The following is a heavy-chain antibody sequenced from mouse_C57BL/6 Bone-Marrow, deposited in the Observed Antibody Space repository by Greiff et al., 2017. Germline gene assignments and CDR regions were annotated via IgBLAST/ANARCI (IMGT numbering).Heavy chain of an antibody. Sequence: EVKLMESGGGLVQPGGSLKLSCAASGFTFSDYGMAWVRQAPRKGPEWVAFISNLAYSIYYADTVTGRFTISRENAKNTLYLEMSSLRSEDTAMYYCARQGVYGYDDLAYWGQGTLVTVSA. CDR1: GFTFSDYG. CDR3: ARQGVYGYDDLAY. CDR2: ISNLAYSI. V-gene: IGHV5-15*01. J-gene: IGHJ3*01. D-gene: IGHD2-2*01.